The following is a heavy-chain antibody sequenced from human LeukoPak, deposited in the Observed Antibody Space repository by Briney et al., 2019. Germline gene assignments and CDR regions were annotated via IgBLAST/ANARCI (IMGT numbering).Heavy chain of an antibody. D-gene: IGHD3-16*01. V-gene: IGHV4-34*01. CDR3: AGGDYDYVWGSPRGAFDI. Sequence: SETLSLTCAVYGGSFSGYYWSWIRQPPGKGLEWIGEINHSGSTNYNPSLKSRVTISVDTSKNQFSLKLSSVTAADTAVYYCAGGDYDYVWGSPRGAFDIWAKGQWSPSLQ. CDR1: GGSFSGYY. J-gene: IGHJ3*02. CDR2: INHSGST.